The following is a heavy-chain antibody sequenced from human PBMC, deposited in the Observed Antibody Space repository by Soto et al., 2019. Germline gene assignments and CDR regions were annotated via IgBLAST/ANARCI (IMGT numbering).Heavy chain of an antibody. J-gene: IGHJ6*02. V-gene: IGHV1-69*13. D-gene: IGHD3-22*01. CDR1: GGTFSSYA. CDR2: IIPIFGTA. Sequence: SVKVSCKASGGTFSSYAISWVRQAPGQGLEWMGGIIPIFGTANYAQKFQGRVTITADESTSTAYMELSSLRSEDTAVYYCARYYDSSGYYYYYYYGMDVWGQGTTVTVPS. CDR3: ARYYDSSGYYYYYYYGMDV.